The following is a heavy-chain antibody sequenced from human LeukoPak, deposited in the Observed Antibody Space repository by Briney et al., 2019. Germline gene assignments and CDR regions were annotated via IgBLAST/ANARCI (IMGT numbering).Heavy chain of an antibody. D-gene: IGHD5-12*01. Sequence: SETLSLTCTVSGYSINSGYYWGWIRQPPGKGLEWIGSIYHSGSTYYNPSLKSRVTISVDTSKNQFSLKLRSVTAADTAVYYCARGRGYNYLISNFDSWGQGTLVPVSS. V-gene: IGHV4-38-2*02. CDR1: GYSINSGYY. CDR2: IYHSGST. CDR3: ARGRGYNYLISNFDS. J-gene: IGHJ4*02.